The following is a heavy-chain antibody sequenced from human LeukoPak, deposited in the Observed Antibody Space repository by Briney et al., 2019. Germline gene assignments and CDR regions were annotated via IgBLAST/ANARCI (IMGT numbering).Heavy chain of an antibody. CDR3: AGRSAAKDAFDI. CDR1: EFTFSSYW. J-gene: IGHJ3*02. D-gene: IGHD6-25*01. Sequence: GGSLRLSCAASEFTFSSYWMHWVRQAPGKGLVWVSRINSDGGSTSYTDSVKGRFTISRDNAKNTLYLQMNSLRAEDTAVYYCAGRSAAKDAFDIWGQGTKVTVSS. CDR2: INSDGGST. V-gene: IGHV3-74*01.